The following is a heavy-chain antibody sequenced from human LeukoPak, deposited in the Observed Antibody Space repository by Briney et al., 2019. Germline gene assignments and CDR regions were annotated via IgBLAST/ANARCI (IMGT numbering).Heavy chain of an antibody. D-gene: IGHD2-15*01. CDR3: ARDCGGGSCYGPYDAFDI. V-gene: IGHV3-53*01. J-gene: IGHJ3*02. CDR2: IYSGGST. Sequence: GGSLRLSCAASGFTVSSNYMSWVRQAPGKGLEWVSVIYSGGSTYYADSVKGRFTIPRDNSKNTLYLQMNSLRPEDTAVYYCARDCGGGSCYGPYDAFDIWGQGTMVTVSS. CDR1: GFTVSSNY.